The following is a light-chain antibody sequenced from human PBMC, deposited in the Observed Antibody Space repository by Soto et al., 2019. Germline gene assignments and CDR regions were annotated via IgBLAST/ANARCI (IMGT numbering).Light chain of an antibody. CDR1: QSISTY. J-gene: IGKJ1*01. Sequence: DIQMTQSPSSLSASVGDRVTITCRASQSISTYLHWYQQKAGKAPKLLISAASNLQSGVPSRFSASGSGTDFTLTLNSLQPEDFATYYCQQGYSPPWTFGQGTKVEIK. CDR3: QQGYSPPWT. V-gene: IGKV1-39*01. CDR2: AAS.